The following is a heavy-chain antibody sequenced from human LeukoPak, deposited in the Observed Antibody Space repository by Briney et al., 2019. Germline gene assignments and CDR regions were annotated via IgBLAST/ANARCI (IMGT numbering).Heavy chain of an antibody. D-gene: IGHD3-16*01. CDR1: GGTFSSYA. CDR2: IIPIFGTA. J-gene: IGHJ4*02. Sequence: SVKVSCKASGGTFSSYAISWVRRAPGQGLEWMGGIIPIFGTANYAQKFQGRVTITADESTSTAYMELSSLRSEDTAVYYCSRGPIMITFGGVMGLYFDYWGQGTLVTVSS. V-gene: IGHV1-69*13. CDR3: SRGPIMITFGGVMGLYFDY.